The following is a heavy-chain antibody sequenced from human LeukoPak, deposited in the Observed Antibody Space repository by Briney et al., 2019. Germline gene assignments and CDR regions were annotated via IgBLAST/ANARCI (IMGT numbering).Heavy chain of an antibody. CDR2: IYHSGST. V-gene: IGHV4-4*02. CDR3: ARNQYSSSTNWIDP. CDR1: GGSVTSDNW. Sequence: PSETLSLTCAVSGGSVTSDNWWSWVRQPPGEGLEWIGEIYHSGSTNYNPSFKTRVTISVDKSKNQLSLSLTSVTAADTAVYYCARNQYSSSTNWIDPWGQGTLVTVSS. D-gene: IGHD6-6*01. J-gene: IGHJ5*02.